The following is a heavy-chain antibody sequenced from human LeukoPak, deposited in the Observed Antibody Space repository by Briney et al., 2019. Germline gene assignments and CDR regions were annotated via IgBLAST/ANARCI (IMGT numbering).Heavy chain of an antibody. J-gene: IGHJ3*02. V-gene: IGHV4-59*08. CDR1: GGSINSYY. D-gene: IGHD5-18*01. CDR2: IYYTGGET. CDR3: ARQPGATAAFDI. Sequence: PSETLSLTCTVSGGSINSYYWSWIRQPPGKGLEWIGYIYYTGGETNYNPSLKSRLTISVDTSMNQFSLMLTSVTAADTAVYYCARQPGATAAFDIWAQGTMVTVSS.